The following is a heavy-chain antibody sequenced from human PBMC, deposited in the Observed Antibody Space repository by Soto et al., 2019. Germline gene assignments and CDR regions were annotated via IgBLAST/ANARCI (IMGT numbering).Heavy chain of an antibody. J-gene: IGHJ6*02. CDR1: GYSFTSYW. V-gene: IGHV5-51*01. D-gene: IGHD2-2*01. CDR2: TYPGDSDT. CDR3: ARSRATSPVEFDYYYGMDV. Sequence: GESLKISCKGSGYSFTSYWIGWVRQMPGKGLEWMGITYPGDSDTRYSPSFQGQVTISADKSISTAFLQWSSLKASDTAMYCCARSRATSPVEFDYYYGMDVWGQGTTVTVSS.